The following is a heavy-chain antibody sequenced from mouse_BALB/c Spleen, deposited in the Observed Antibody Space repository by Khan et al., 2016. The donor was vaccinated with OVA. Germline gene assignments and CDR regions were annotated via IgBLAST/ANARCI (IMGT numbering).Heavy chain of an antibody. D-gene: IGHD2-14*01. CDR2: INPSSGYT. Sequence: QVQLQQSGTELARPGASVKMSCKASGYTFTSYTMHWVKQRPGQGLEWIGYINPSSGYTNYNQKFKDKATLTADTSSITAYMQLSSLTYEDSAIYYSAREGAYYRADGWFAYWGQGTLVTVSA. CDR3: AREGAYYRADGWFAY. V-gene: IGHV1-4*01. CDR1: GYTFTSYT. J-gene: IGHJ3*01.